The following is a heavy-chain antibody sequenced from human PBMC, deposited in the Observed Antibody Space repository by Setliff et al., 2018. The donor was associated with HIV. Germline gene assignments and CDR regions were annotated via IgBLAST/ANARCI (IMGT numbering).Heavy chain of an antibody. CDR2: IYHSGST. Sequence: SETLSLTCAVSGYSISSGFYWGWIRQPPGKGLEWIGSIYHSGSTYYNPSLRGRVTISVDTSKNQFSLKLSSVTAADTAVYYCARDAPTVYANGWFDPWGQGTLVTVPQ. CDR3: ARDAPTVYANGWFDP. V-gene: IGHV4-38-2*02. J-gene: IGHJ5*02. CDR1: GYSISSGFY. D-gene: IGHD2-8*01.